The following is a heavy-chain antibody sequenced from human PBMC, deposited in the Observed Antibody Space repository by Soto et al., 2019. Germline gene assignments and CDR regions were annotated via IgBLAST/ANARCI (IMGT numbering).Heavy chain of an antibody. J-gene: IGHJ5*02. Sequence: QVQLQESGPGLVKPSQTLSLTCTVSGDSITSGDHSWSWVRQAPGKGLEWIGYIFYTGSTYSSPSIKHRVTISVDTSTNRFSLNLNSVTAADTAVYFCARGSGSLVRGILEPWGHGTLVTVSS. D-gene: IGHD3-10*01. V-gene: IGHV4-30-4*01. CDR3: ARGSGSLVRGILEP. CDR1: GDSITSGDHS. CDR2: IFYTGST.